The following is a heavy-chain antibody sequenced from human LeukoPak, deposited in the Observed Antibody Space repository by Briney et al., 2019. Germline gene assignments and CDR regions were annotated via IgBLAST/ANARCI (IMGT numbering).Heavy chain of an antibody. CDR2: ISSSSSYI. CDR3: ARDRFGASGRSYGMDV. V-gene: IGHV3-21*01. J-gene: IGHJ6*02. Sequence: GGSLRLSCAASGFTFSSYSMNWVRQAPGKGLESVSSISSSSSYIYYADSVKGRFTISRDNAKNSLYLQMNSLRAEDTAVYYCARDRFGASGRSYGMDVWGQGTTVTVSS. D-gene: IGHD3-10*01. CDR1: GFTFSSYS.